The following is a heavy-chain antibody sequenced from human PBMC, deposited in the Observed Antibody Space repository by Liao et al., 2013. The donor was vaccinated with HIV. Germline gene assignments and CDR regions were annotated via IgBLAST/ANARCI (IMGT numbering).Heavy chain of an antibody. CDR3: ARASLYDFWSGYYDPDAFDI. D-gene: IGHD3-3*01. Sequence: QVQLQESGPGLVKPSETLSLTCTVSGGSISSYYWSWIRQPPGKGLEWIGYIYYSGSTNYNPSLKSRVTISVDTSKNQFSLKLSSVTAADTAVYYCARASLYDFWSGYYDPDAFDIWGQGTMVTVSS. V-gene: IGHV4-59*01. CDR2: IYYSGST. J-gene: IGHJ3*02. CDR1: GGSISSYY.